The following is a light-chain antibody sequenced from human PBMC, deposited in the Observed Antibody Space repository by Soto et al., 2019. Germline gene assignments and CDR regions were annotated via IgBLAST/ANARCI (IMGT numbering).Light chain of an antibody. CDR2: GTS. J-gene: IGKJ2*01. CDR1: QNVGRN. V-gene: IGKV3-15*01. Sequence: EIVMTQSPDTLSVSPGERATLSCRASQNVGRNVAWYHQRPGQAPRLLIHGTSTRAADIPARFSGSVSGTEVTLTINSLQQEDFVIYYCQQYNNWTPQSPFGHGTKMEMK. CDR3: QQYNNWTPQSP.